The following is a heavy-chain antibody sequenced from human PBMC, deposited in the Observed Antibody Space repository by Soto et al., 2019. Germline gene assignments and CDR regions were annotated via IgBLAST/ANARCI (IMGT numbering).Heavy chain of an antibody. CDR2: IWYDGSNQ. CDR3: ARDFLAPGN. CDR1: GFTFSSYG. Sequence: GGSRRRSCAASGFTFSSYGMHWVRQAPGKGLEWVAVIWYDGSNQYYADSAKGRFTISRDNSKNTLYLQMNSLRAEDTAMYYCARDFLAPGNWGQGTLVTVSS. V-gene: IGHV3-33*01. J-gene: IGHJ4*02.